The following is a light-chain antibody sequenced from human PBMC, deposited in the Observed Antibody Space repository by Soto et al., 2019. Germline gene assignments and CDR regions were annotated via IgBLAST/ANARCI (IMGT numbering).Light chain of an antibody. CDR1: SSDVGSYNL. V-gene: IGLV2-14*02. Sequence: QSALTQPASVSGSPGQSITISCTGTSSDVGSYNLVSWYQQHPGKAPKVMIYEVTKRPSGVSDHFSGSKSGNTASLTISGLQAEDEADYYCSSYTSSSTHVVFGGGTKLTVL. CDR2: EVT. CDR3: SSYTSSSTHVV. J-gene: IGLJ2*01.